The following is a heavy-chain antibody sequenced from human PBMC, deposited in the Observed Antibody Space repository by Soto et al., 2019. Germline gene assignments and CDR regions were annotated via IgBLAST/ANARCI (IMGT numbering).Heavy chain of an antibody. V-gene: IGHV1-18*01. D-gene: IGHD3-22*01. CDR3: ARDFYDGNVYKGLLDY. CDR2: ISAYNGNT. Sequence: GASVKVSCKASGYTFTNYGISWVRQAPGQGLEWMGWISAYNGNTNYAQNLQGRVTMTTDTSSTTAYMELRSLRSDDTAVYYCARDFYDGNVYKGLLDYSGQGTLVSVSS. CDR1: GYTFTNYG. J-gene: IGHJ4*02.